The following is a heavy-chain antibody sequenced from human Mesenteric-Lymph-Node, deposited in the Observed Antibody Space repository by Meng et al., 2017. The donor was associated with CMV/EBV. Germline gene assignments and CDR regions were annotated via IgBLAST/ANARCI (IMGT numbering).Heavy chain of an antibody. CDR1: VVSLTPSGAG. CDR2: IYWDDDK. Sequence: CPFSVVSLTPSGAGVVWVRQPPGKALEWLALIYWDDDKRYSPSLKNRLTITKDTSKNQVVLTMTNMDPVDTATYYCAHKTMTTSFVYWGQGTLVTVSS. J-gene: IGHJ4*02. V-gene: IGHV2-5*02. CDR3: AHKTMTTSFVY. D-gene: IGHD4-17*01.